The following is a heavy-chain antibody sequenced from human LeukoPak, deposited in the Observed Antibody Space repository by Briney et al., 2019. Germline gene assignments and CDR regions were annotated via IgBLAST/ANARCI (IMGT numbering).Heavy chain of an antibody. D-gene: IGHD3-9*01. V-gene: IGHV4-30-4*08. CDR2: IYYSGST. CDR3: AREGRITISIDY. J-gene: IGHJ4*02. Sequence: SETLSLTCTVSGGSISSGDYYWSWTRQPPGKGLEWIGYIYYSGSTYYNPSLKSRVTISVDTSKNQFSLKLSSVTAADTAVYYCAREGRITISIDYWGQGTLVTVSS. CDR1: GGSISSGDYY.